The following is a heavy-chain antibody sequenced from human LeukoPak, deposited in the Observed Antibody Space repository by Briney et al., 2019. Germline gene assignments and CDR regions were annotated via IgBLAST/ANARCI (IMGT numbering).Heavy chain of an antibody. Sequence: PGGSLRLSCSASEFAFSTYAMHWVRQAPGKGLEYVSAISSNGGSTYYADSVKGRFTISRDNSKDTLYLQMTSLKPEDTAVYYCAKGAPPGGSWGQGTLVTVSS. CDR2: ISSNGGST. D-gene: IGHD4-23*01. CDR3: AKGAPPGGS. J-gene: IGHJ4*02. V-gene: IGHV3-64D*09. CDR1: EFAFSTYA.